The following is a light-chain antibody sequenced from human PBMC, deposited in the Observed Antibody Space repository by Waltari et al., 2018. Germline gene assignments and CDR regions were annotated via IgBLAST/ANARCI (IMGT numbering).Light chain of an antibody. Sequence: QTVVTQEPSLSVSPGGTVTLTSSFSSGSVSSTSYPTWYQHTPGQPPRTLVYKGISRSSGVPDRFSGSILGNTAALTITGAQADDESDYYCSMYMGSGVWVFGGGTKLTVL. CDR3: SMYMGSGVWV. V-gene: IGLV8-61*01. J-gene: IGLJ3*02. CDR1: SGSVSSTSY. CDR2: KGI.